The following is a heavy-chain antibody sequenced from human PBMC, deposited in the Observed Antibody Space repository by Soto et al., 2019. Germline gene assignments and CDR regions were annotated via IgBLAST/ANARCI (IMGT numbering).Heavy chain of an antibody. CDR3: AKVGGGYCSGGSCAPDY. CDR2: ISGSGGST. J-gene: IGHJ4*02. CDR1: GFTFSSYA. D-gene: IGHD2-15*01. Sequence: EVQLLESGGGLVQPGGSLRLSCAASGFTFSSYAMSWVRQAPGKGLEWVSAISGSGGSTYYADSVKGRFTISRDNSKNTLYLQMHSLRAEDTAVYYCAKVGGGYCSGGSCAPDYWGQGTLVTVSS. V-gene: IGHV3-23*01.